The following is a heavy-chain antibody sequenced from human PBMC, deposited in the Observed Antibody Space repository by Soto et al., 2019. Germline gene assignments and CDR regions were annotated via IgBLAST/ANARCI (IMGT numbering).Heavy chain of an antibody. CDR3: ARGLGDHTFDY. Sequence: QLQLQESGSGLVKPSQTLSLTCAVSGGSISSGGYSWTWIRQSPGKGLEWIGYVYHSGSTYYNPSLKTRLTISLDTSKNQFSLKLRSVTAADTAVYFCARGLGDHTFDYWGPGTLVTVSS. V-gene: IGHV4-30-2*06. J-gene: IGHJ4*02. CDR2: VYHSGST. CDR1: GGSISSGGYS.